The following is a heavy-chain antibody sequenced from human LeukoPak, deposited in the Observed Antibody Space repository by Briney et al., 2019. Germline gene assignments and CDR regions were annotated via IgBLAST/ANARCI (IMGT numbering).Heavy chain of an antibody. CDR2: ISTSGSFI. D-gene: IGHD5-18*01. Sequence: GGSLRLSCAASGFTFSDYNMNWAPQAPGKGLEGVSSISTSGSFIFYADAVRGRYTIPGGNAKNSLYLQMNSLRAEHAAVYYCARVLTDTVSWSYYFDYWGQGTLLTVSS. J-gene: IGHJ4*02. V-gene: IGHV3-21*01. CDR3: ARVLTDTVSWSYYFDY. CDR1: GFTFSDYN.